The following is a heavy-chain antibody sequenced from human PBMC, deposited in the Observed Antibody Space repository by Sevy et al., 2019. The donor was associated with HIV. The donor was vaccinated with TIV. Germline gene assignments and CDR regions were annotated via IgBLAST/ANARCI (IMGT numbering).Heavy chain of an antibody. V-gene: IGHV4-59*01. CDR3: ARGLITYYDFWSGYYTSYYYYYYTDV. Sequence: SETLSLTCTVSGGSISSYYWSWIRQPPGKGLEWIGYIYYSGSANYNPSLKSRVTISVDTSKNQFSLKLSSVTAADTAVHYCARGLITYYDFWSGYYTSYYYYYYTDVWGKGTTVTVSS. CDR1: GGSISSYY. D-gene: IGHD3-3*01. J-gene: IGHJ6*03. CDR2: IYYSGSA.